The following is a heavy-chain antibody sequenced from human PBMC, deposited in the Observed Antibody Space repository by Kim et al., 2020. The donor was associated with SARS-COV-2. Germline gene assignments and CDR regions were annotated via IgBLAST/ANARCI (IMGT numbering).Heavy chain of an antibody. V-gene: IGHV3-53*01. CDR2: LSLGFLP. Sequence: GGSLRLSCAASGFTSSVYYMSWVRQAPGKGLEWSSVLSLGFLPSVAASVACRFLISQDISKNTVYLQMNSLRVEDTAVYYCARDQGSGYDSWSFDYWGQG. D-gene: IGHD5-12*01. CDR3: ARDQGSGYDSWSFDY. CDR1: GFTSSVYY. J-gene: IGHJ4*02.